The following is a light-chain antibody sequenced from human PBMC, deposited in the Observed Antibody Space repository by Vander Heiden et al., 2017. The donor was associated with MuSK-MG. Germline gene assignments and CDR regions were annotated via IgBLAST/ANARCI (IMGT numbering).Light chain of an antibody. CDR1: SSDAGGYNY. Sequence: QSALTQPASVSGSPGQSITISCTATSSDAGGYNYVSWYQQHPGKAPKLMIYDVSNRPSGVSNRFSGSKSGNTASLTISGLQAEDEADYYCSSYTSSSTRKVFGGGTKLTVL. CDR3: SSYTSSSTRKV. CDR2: DVS. J-gene: IGLJ2*01. V-gene: IGLV2-14*03.